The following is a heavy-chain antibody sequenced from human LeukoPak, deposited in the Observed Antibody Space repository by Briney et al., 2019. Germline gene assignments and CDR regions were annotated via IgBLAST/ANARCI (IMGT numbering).Heavy chain of an antibody. CDR3: ARGGYYGSGNDFRFDP. CDR2: IHYTGST. J-gene: IGHJ5*02. D-gene: IGHD3-10*01. Sequence: PSETLSLTCTVSGGSISSYYWSWIRQSPGKGLECIGYIHYTGSTNCNPSLKSRVTISVETSNNQFSLKLKSVTAADTAVYYCARGGYYGSGNDFRFDPWGQGTLVTVSS. CDR1: GGSISSYY. V-gene: IGHV4-59*01.